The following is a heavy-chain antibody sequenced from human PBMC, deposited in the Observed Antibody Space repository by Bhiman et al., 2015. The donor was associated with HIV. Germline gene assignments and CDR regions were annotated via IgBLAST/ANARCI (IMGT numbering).Heavy chain of an antibody. D-gene: IGHD1-26*01. CDR1: GFAFSIHK. CDR3: ARSGATGLHEDYFDY. Sequence: EVQLVDSGGGLAYPGGSLRLSCAASGFAFSIHKMNWVRQVPGKGLEWVSYISSSGRTIYYADSVKGRFTISRDNAKNSLYLQMNSLRAEDTAMYYCARSGATGLHEDYFDYWGQGTLVTVSS. CDR2: ISSSGRTI. J-gene: IGHJ4*02. V-gene: IGHV3-48*03.